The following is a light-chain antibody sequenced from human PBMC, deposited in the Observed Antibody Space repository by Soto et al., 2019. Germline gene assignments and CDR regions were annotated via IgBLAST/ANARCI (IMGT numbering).Light chain of an antibody. CDR1: GSNIGAGYD. J-gene: IGLJ1*01. Sequence: QSVLTQPPSVSGAPGQRVTISCTGSGSNIGAGYDVHWYQQLPGTAPKLLIYGNSNRPSGVPDRFSGSKSGTSASLAIPGLQAEDEADYYCQSYDSSLSGSYVFGTGTKLTVL. CDR2: GNS. CDR3: QSYDSSLSGSYV. V-gene: IGLV1-40*01.